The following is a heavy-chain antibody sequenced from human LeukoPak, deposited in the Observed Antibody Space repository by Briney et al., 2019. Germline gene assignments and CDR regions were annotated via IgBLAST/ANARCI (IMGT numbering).Heavy chain of an antibody. CDR1: GFSFSNYA. V-gene: IGHV3-23*01. D-gene: IGHD5-18*01. J-gene: IGHJ4*02. Sequence: GGSLRLSCEASGFSFSNYAMDWVRQAPGKGLEWVSLISCKGDRIVYADSVKGRFTISRDNSKDTLSLQMNSLRAEDTAVYYCAKDIAQGYTFGSIEQDYWGQGTLVTVSS. CDR2: ISCKGDRI. CDR3: AKDIAQGYTFGSIEQDY.